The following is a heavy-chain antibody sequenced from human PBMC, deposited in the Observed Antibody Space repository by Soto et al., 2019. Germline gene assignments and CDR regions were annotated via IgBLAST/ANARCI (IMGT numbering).Heavy chain of an antibody. D-gene: IGHD3-22*01. J-gene: IGHJ4*02. V-gene: IGHV1-69*13. CDR2: IIPLFATP. CDR1: GGTFNKYS. Sequence: GASVKVSCKASGGTFNKYSIDWVRQAPGQGPEWVGGIIPLFATPNYAQKFQGRVTITADEATNTVYMDLRSLTSEDTGVYYCARQFDHDRSGYYYAYWGQGTLVTVSS. CDR3: ARQFDHDRSGYYYAY.